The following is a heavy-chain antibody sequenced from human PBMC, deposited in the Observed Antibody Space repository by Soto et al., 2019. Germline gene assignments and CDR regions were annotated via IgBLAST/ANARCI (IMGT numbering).Heavy chain of an antibody. CDR1: GDSVSSNRAA. CDR2: TYYRSKWFS. J-gene: IGHJ4*02. D-gene: IGHD1-26*01. CDR3: ARVPYSGSYHFDY. V-gene: IGHV6-1*01. Sequence: PSQTLSLTCAISGDSVSSNRAAWHWIRQSPSRGLEWLGRTYYRSKWFSDYAVSVKSRLTINADTSKNQISLQLNSVTPEDTALYFCARVPYSGSYHFDYWGQGTLVTVSS.